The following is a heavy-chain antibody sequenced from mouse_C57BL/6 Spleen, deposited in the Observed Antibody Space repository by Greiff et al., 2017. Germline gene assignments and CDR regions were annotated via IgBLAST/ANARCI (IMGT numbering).Heavy chain of an antibody. CDR3: ARGNYGSSGGYAMDY. CDR1: GYTFTDYY. CDR2: IYPGSGNT. D-gene: IGHD1-1*01. V-gene: IGHV1-76*01. J-gene: IGHJ4*01. Sequence: QVQLQQSGAELVRPGASVKLSCKASGYTFTDYYINWVKQRPGQGLEWIARIYPGSGNTYYNEKFKGKATLTAEKSSSTAYMQLSSLTSEDSAVYFCARGNYGSSGGYAMDYWGQGTSVTVSS.